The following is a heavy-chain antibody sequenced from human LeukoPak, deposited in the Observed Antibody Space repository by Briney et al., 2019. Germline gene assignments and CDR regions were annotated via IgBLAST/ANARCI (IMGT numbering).Heavy chain of an antibody. Sequence: GGSLRLSCKASGFTFRNYWMNWVRQAPGKGLEWVANINRDGSEKHFVGSVKGRFTISRDNAKNSLYLQMNSLRAEDTAVYYCARDGQYSSSWYDFDYWGQGTLVTVSS. D-gene: IGHD6-13*01. J-gene: IGHJ4*02. CDR2: INRDGSEK. V-gene: IGHV3-7*04. CDR3: ARDGQYSSSWYDFDY. CDR1: GFTFRNYW.